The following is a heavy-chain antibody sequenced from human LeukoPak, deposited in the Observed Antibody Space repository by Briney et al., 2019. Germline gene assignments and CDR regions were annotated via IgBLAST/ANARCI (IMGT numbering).Heavy chain of an antibody. CDR1: SGSFSGYY. CDR3: ARGSSGIAAAGTGSHFDY. D-gene: IGHD6-13*01. J-gene: IGHJ4*02. CDR2: INHSGST. V-gene: IGHV4-34*01. Sequence: SETLSLTCAVYSGSFSGYYWSWIPQPPGKGLEWIGEINHSGSTNYNPSLKSRVTISVDTSKNQFSLKLSSVTAADTAVYYCARGSSGIAAAGTGSHFDYWGQGTLVTVSS.